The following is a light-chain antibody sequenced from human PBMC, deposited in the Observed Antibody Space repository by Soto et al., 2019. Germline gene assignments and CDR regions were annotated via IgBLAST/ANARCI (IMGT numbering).Light chain of an antibody. CDR3: LHHDTYPWT. J-gene: IGKJ1*01. V-gene: IGKV1-17*01. CDR1: HDIANN. Sequence: DIQMTQSPSSLSASVGDRVTISCRASHDIANNLDWYQQKPGKAPKRLIYGASSLQSGVPSRFSGSRSGTDFTLTISSLQPEDVATYYCLHHDTYPWTFGQGTKVEIK. CDR2: GAS.